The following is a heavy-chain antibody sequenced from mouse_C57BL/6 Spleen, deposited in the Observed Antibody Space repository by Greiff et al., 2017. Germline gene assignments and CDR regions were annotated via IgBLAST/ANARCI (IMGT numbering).Heavy chain of an antibody. Sequence: DVKLVESGGGLVKPGGSLKLSCAASGFTFSSYTMSWVRQTPGERLEWVATISGGSGNTYYPDSVKGRFTISRDNAKNTLYLQMSSLRSEDTALYYCARQATTVVAIRYFDVWGTGTTVTVSS. D-gene: IGHD1-1*01. CDR2: ISGGSGNT. CDR3: ARQATTVVAIRYFDV. J-gene: IGHJ1*03. V-gene: IGHV5-9*01. CDR1: GFTFSSYT.